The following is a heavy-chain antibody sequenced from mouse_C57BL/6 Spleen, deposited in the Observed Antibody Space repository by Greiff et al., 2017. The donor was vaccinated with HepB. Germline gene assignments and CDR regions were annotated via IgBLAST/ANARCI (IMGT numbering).Heavy chain of an antibody. CDR2: IYPRSGNT. Sequence: QVQLQQSGAELARPGASVKLSCKASGYTFTSYGISWVKQRTGQGLEWIGEIYPRSGNTYYNEKFKGKATLTADKSSSTAYMELRSLTSEDSAVYFCARSPPHYYGSTYFDYWGQGTTLTVSS. CDR1: GYTFTSYG. CDR3: ARSPPHYYGSTYFDY. D-gene: IGHD1-1*01. J-gene: IGHJ2*01. V-gene: IGHV1-81*01.